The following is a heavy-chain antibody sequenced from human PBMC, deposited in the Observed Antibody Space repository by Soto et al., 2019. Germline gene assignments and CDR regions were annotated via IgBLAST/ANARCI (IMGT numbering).Heavy chain of an antibody. CDR2: IKSKTDGGTT. CDR3: TGYCISTSCYGYYYYYGMDV. V-gene: IGHV3-15*07. CDR1: GFTFSNAW. D-gene: IGHD2-2*01. J-gene: IGHJ6*02. Sequence: GGSLRLSCAASGFTFSNAWMNWVRQAPGKGLEWVGRIKSKTDGGTTDYAAPVKGRFTISRDDSKNTLYLQMNSLKTEDTAVYYCTGYCISTSCYGYYYYYGMDVWGQGTTVTVSS.